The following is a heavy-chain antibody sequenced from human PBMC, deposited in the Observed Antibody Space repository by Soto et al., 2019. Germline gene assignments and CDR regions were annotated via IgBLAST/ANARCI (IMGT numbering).Heavy chain of an antibody. V-gene: IGHV4-39*07. CDR1: GDSVSRSKSY. CDR3: ARLYPPLRGSSWLDY. J-gene: IGHJ4*02. Sequence: SETLSLTCTVSGDSVSRSKSYWGWIRQSPGKGLEWIGSISYSGTTSYNPSLKSRVTISVDTSKNQFSLKLSSVTAADTAVYYCARLYPPLRGSSWLDYWGQGTLVTVSS. D-gene: IGHD6-13*01. CDR2: ISYSGTT.